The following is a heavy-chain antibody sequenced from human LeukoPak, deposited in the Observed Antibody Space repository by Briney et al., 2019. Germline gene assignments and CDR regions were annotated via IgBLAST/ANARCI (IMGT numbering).Heavy chain of an antibody. CDR2: IKSKTDGGTT. D-gene: IGHD3-22*01. Sequence: GGSLRLSCAASGFTFSSAWMSWVRQAPGKGLEWVGRIKSKTDGGTTDYAAPVKGRFTISRDDSKNTLYLQMNSLKTEDTAVYYCTTGDSSGYYFDYWGQGTLVTVSS. V-gene: IGHV3-15*01. CDR3: TTGDSSGYYFDY. CDR1: GFTFSSAW. J-gene: IGHJ4*02.